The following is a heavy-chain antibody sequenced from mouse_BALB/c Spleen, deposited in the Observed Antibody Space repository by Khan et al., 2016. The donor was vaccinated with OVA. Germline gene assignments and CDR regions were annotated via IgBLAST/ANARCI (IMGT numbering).Heavy chain of an antibody. CDR3: TRLAYYYDSEGFAY. CDR2: VSTGGGYT. J-gene: IGHJ3*01. V-gene: IGHV5-6*01. CDR1: GFTFSTYG. D-gene: IGHD1-1*01. Sequence: VQLKESGGDLVKPGGSLKPSCAASGFTFSTYGMSWVRQTPDKRLEWVATVSTGGGYTYYPDSVKGRFTISRDNAKNTLYHQISGLKSENTAMFYCTRLAYYYDSEGFAYWGQGTLVTVSA.